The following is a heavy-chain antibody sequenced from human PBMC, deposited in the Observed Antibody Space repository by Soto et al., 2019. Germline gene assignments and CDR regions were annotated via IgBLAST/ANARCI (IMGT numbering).Heavy chain of an antibody. J-gene: IGHJ6*02. Sequence: SETLSLTCAVSGDSIIGIYHWAWIRQPPGRSLEWIASIFHTGTTHYTPSLKSRVTISVDPSKNKFSLRLSSVTAADTGVYYCALRFGTAWGQGTTVTVSS. D-gene: IGHD3-3*01. CDR2: IFHTGTT. CDR3: ALRFGTA. V-gene: IGHV4-38-2*01. CDR1: GDSIIGIYH.